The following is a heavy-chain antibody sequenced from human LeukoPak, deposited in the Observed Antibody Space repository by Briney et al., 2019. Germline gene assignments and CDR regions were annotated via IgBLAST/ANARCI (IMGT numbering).Heavy chain of an antibody. CDR3: ARHGGVIVAYYFDY. J-gene: IGHJ4*02. D-gene: IGHD3-16*01. CDR1: GGSISSSSYY. CDR2: IYYSGST. Sequence: PSETLSLTCTVSGGSISSSSYYWGWIRQPPGKGLEWIGSIYYSGSTYYNPSLKSRVTISVDTSKNQFSLKLSSVTAADTAVYYCARHGGVIVAYYFDYWGKGTLVTVSS. V-gene: IGHV4-39*01.